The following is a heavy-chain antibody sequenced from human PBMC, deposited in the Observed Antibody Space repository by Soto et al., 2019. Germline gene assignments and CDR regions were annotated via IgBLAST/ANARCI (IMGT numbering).Heavy chain of an antibody. CDR2: VIPILDMA. CDR1: GGTFNTYT. D-gene: IGHD2-21*01. CDR3: AITYCRDNSCPRDFDF. Sequence: QVQVVQSGAEVKKPASSVKVSCKPSGGTFNTYTVNWVRLAPGHGLEWMGRVIPILDMANYAQKFQDSVTITADRSTFSAYTELNSLTSDDTAVYYCAITYCRDNSCPRDFDFWGPGTRVTVSS. J-gene: IGHJ4*02. V-gene: IGHV1-69*02.